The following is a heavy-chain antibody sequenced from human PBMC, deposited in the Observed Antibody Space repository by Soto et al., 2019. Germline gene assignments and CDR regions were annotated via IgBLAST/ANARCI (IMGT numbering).Heavy chain of an antibody. CDR1: GGTFSSYA. CDR3: ASRVRYCSSTSCYMEAFDI. D-gene: IGHD2-2*02. CDR2: IIPIFGTA. V-gene: IGHV1-69*13. J-gene: IGHJ3*02. Sequence: ASVKVSCKASGGTFSSYAISWVRQAPGQGLEWMGGIIPIFGTANYAQKFQGRVTITADESTSTAYMELSSLRSEDTAVYYCASRVRYCSSTSCYMEAFDIWGQGTMVTVS.